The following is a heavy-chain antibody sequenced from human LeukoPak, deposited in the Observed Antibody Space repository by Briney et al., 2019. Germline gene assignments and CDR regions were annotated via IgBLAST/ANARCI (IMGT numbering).Heavy chain of an antibody. D-gene: IGHD3-22*01. J-gene: IGHJ6*02. CDR3: AKSRYYYDSSGYYYVEYYYGMDV. CDR2: IDYSGST. CDR1: GGTFSRHY. V-gene: IGHV4-59*11. Sequence: PSETLSLTCTVSGGTFSRHYWSWIRQPPGKGLEWIAYIDYSGSTNYNPSLKSRLTISVDASKNQVSLKLSSMTAADTAVYYCAKSRYYYDSSGYYYVEYYYGMDVWGQGTTVTVSS.